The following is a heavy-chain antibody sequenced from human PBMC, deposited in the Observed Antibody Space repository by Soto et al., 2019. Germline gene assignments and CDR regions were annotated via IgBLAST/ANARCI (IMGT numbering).Heavy chain of an antibody. J-gene: IGHJ6*02. D-gene: IGHD3-3*01. V-gene: IGHV4-61*01. CDR1: GGSVSSGRYQ. Sequence: QVQLQESGPGLVKPSETLSLTCTVSGGSVSSGRYQWSWIRQSPGKVLEWSGYIYYTGTTNYNPSLKSRVTISVDTSKNQFSLKLTSVTAADTALYFCARLQFYDFWSGSVAMDVWGQGTSVTVS. CDR2: IYYTGTT. CDR3: ARLQFYDFWSGSVAMDV.